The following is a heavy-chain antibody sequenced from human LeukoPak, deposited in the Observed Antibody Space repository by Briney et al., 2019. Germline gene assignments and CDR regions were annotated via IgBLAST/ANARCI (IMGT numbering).Heavy chain of an antibody. V-gene: IGHV1-2*02. J-gene: IGHJ5*02. CDR1: GYSFTGYH. CDR3: ARGYCTGGSCSGAWFDP. D-gene: IGHD2-15*01. Sequence: AAVKLCCKASGYSFTGYHIQWVGQAPGQGLERMGWINPNSGGTNYAQMFQGRVTMTRGTSISTAYIDMNRLRPDDTAVHDCARGYCTGGSCSGAWFDPWGQGTLVTVSS. CDR2: INPNSGGT.